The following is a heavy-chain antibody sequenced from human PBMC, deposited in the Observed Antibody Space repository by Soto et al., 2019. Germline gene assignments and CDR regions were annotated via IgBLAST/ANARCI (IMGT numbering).Heavy chain of an antibody. CDR2: IYYSGST. D-gene: IGHD1-26*01. J-gene: IGHJ4*02. V-gene: IGHV4-59*01. CDR3: ARVQSGNYALYYFDY. Sequence: QVQLQESGPGLVKPSETLSLTCTVSGGSTSGYYWSWIRQFPGQGLEWIGYIYYSGSTNYNPSLKGRVSISVDKSKNQFSLKLSSVTAGDTAVYFCARVQSGNYALYYFDYWGQGTLVTVSS. CDR1: GGSTSGYY.